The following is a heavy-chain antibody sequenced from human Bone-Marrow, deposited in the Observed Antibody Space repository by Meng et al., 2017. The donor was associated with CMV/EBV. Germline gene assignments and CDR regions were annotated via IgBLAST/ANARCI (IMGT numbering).Heavy chain of an antibody. D-gene: IGHD2-21*01. V-gene: IGHV3-21*01. CDR3: AREWDAYCGGDCYMGAGY. CDR1: GFTFSSYS. CDR2: ISSSSSYI. Sequence: GGSLRLSCAASGFTFSSYSMNWVRQAPGKGLEWVSSISSSSSYIYYADSVKGRFTISRDNAKNSLYLQMNSLRAEDTAVYYCAREWDAYCGGDCYMGAGYWGQG. J-gene: IGHJ4*02.